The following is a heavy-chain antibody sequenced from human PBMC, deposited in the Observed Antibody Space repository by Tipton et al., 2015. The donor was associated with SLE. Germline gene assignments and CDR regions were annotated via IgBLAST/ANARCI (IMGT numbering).Heavy chain of an antibody. CDR3: ARVDDSSGYYLHYYYGMDV. D-gene: IGHD3-22*01. J-gene: IGHJ6*02. CDR1: GFTFSTYT. V-gene: IGHV3-21*03. Sequence: SLRLSCVASGFTFSTYTMNWVRQAPGKGLEWVSSLSGSGSSIFYADSLQGRFTISRDNAKNSLYLHMNGLRAEDTAVYYCARVDDSSGYYLHYYYGMDVWGQGTTVTVSS. CDR2: LSGSGSSI.